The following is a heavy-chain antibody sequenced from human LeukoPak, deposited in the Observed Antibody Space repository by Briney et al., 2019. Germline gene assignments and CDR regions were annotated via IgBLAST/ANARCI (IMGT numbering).Heavy chain of an antibody. Sequence: SETLSLTCTVSGGSISSSSYYWGWIRQPPGKGLEWTGSIYYSGSTYYNPSLKSRVTISVDTSKNQFSLKLSSVTAADTAVYYCARPVPGDWGQGTLVTVSS. CDR1: GGSISSSSYY. J-gene: IGHJ4*02. CDR2: IYYSGST. CDR3: ARPVPGD. D-gene: IGHD6-6*01. V-gene: IGHV4-39*01.